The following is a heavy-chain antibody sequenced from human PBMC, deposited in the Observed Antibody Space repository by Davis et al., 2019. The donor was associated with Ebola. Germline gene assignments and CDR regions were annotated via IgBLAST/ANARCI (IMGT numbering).Heavy chain of an antibody. CDR3: VRAVFHEVLDY. Sequence: PGGSLRLSCAASGFTFRNYAMHWVRQAPGKGLEWVAVVSHSERERFYADSVKGRFTISSDNSENTLYLQMSSLTVDDTAVYYCVRAVFHEVLDYWGQGTPVTVSS. J-gene: IGHJ4*02. CDR2: VSHSERER. V-gene: IGHV3-30*04. CDR1: GFTFRNYA. D-gene: IGHD3-3*01.